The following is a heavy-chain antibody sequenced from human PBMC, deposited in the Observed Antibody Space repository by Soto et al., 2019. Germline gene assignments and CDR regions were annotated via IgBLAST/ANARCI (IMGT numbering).Heavy chain of an antibody. V-gene: IGHV1-46*01. J-gene: IGHJ4*02. CDR3: ARDLAAGDH. CDR2: INPTSGST. D-gene: IGHD6-13*01. CDR1: GYTFTNYY. Sequence: QVQLVQSGAEVKKPVASVKVSCKASGYTFTNYYIHWVRQAPGQGLEWMGIINPTSGSTNYAQKFQGRVTLTYDTSTTTVYMELSGLRSEDTAVLYCARDLAAGDHWGQGTLVTVSS.